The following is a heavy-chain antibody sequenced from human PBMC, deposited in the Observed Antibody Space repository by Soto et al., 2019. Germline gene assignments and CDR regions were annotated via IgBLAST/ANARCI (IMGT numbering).Heavy chain of an antibody. J-gene: IGHJ4*02. D-gene: IGHD5-18*01. CDR3: AKDGVKRVQLWLFDY. CDR1: GFTFSSYA. CDR2: ISGSGGST. V-gene: IGHV3-23*01. Sequence: GGSLRLSCAASGFTFSSYAMSWVRQAPGKGLAWVSAISGSGGSTYYADSVKGRFTISRDNSKNTLYLQMNSLRAEDTAVYYCAKDGVKRVQLWLFDYWGQGTLVTVSS.